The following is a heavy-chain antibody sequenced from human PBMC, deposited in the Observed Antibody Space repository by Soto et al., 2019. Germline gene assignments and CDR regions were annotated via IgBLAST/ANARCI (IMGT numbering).Heavy chain of an antibody. CDR1: GGSISSGGYT. CDR3: ARDAVPGIAAAGTNWFDP. J-gene: IGHJ5*02. D-gene: IGHD6-13*01. CDR2: IYHSGST. V-gene: IGHV4-30-2*01. Sequence: PSETLSLTCAVSGGSISSGGYTWSWIRQPPGKGLEWIGYIYHSGSTYYNPSLKSRVTISVDRSKNQFSLKLSSVTAADTAVYYCARDAVPGIAAAGTNWFDPWGQGTLVTVSS.